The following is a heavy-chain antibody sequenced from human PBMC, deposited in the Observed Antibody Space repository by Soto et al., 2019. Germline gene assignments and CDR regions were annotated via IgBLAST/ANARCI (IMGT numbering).Heavy chain of an antibody. D-gene: IGHD6-13*01. Sequence: QVQLVESGGGVVQPGRSLRLSCAASGFTFSSYGMHWVRQAPGKGLEWVAVIWNDGSNKYYADSVKGRFTISRDNSKNTLYLQMNSLRADDTAVYYCARGGSSSWYYPFDTWGKGTLVTVSS. CDR3: ARGGSSSWYYPFDT. CDR1: GFTFSSYG. J-gene: IGHJ5*02. CDR2: IWNDGSNK. V-gene: IGHV3-33*01.